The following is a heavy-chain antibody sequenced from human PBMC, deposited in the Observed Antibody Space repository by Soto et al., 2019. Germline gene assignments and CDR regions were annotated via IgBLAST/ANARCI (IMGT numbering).Heavy chain of an antibody. CDR2: ISSNSAYI. D-gene: IGHD3-10*01. CDR3: ARHTTNMVRGVISYADY. V-gene: IGHV3-21*01. J-gene: IGHJ4*02. Sequence: PGGSLRLSCAASGFTFRSFTMNWVRQSPGKGLEWVSTISSNSAYIYYTDALRGRFTISRDNAKNSLHLQMNSLRAADTAVYYCARHTTNMVRGVISYADYWGQGTLVTVSS. CDR1: GFTFRSFT.